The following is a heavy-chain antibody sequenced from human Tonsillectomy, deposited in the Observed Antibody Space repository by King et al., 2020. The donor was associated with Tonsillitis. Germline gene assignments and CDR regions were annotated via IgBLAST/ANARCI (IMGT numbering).Heavy chain of an antibody. Sequence: VQLVESGGGLVQPGGSLRLSCAASGFTFSSYSMNWVRQAPGKGLEWVSYISTSSNIISYADSVKSRFTISTDNAKNSLYLQMNSLRAEDTAVYYCARDLLWAFDYWGQGALVSVSS. D-gene: IGHD3-10*01. CDR3: ARDLLWAFDY. V-gene: IGHV3-48*04. CDR1: GFTFSSYS. J-gene: IGHJ4*02. CDR2: ISTSSNII.